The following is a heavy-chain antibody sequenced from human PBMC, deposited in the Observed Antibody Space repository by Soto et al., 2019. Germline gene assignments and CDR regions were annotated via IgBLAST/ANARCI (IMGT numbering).Heavy chain of an antibody. CDR1: GGSISSSSYY. V-gene: IGHV4-39*01. Sequence: PSETLSLTCTVSGGSISSSSYYWGWIRQPPGKGLEWIGSIYYSGSTYYNPSLKSRVTISVDTSKNQFSLKLSSVTAADTAVYYCARLQQWLVPPYYHYYGMDVWGQGTTVTVSS. CDR2: IYYSGST. J-gene: IGHJ6*02. D-gene: IGHD6-19*01. CDR3: ARLQQWLVPPYYHYYGMDV.